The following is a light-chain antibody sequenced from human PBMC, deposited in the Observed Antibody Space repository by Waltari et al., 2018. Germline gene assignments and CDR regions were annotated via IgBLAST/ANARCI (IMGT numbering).Light chain of an antibody. Sequence: ESVLTQSPGTLSLSPGDRAILSCGARQSVSKYLAWYQQKPGQAPRLLIYGASRRATGIPDRCSGSVSGTDFSLTISRLEPEGFAVYYCQRYVSLPATFGQGTKVEIE. CDR3: QRYVSLPAT. CDR2: GAS. CDR1: QSVSKY. J-gene: IGKJ1*01. V-gene: IGKV3-20*01.